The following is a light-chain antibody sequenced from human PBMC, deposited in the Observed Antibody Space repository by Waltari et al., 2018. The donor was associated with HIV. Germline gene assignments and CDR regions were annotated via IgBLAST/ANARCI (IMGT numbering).Light chain of an antibody. CDR3: AAWDDSLNGPV. CDR1: SSTIGSNT. Sequence: QSVLTQPPSASGTPGQRVPLSCSGSSSTIGSNTVNWSQQLPGTAPKLLIYSNNQRPSGVPDRFSGSKSGTSASLAISGLQSEDEADYYCAAWDDSLNGPVFGGGTKLTVL. V-gene: IGLV1-44*01. CDR2: SNN. J-gene: IGLJ3*02.